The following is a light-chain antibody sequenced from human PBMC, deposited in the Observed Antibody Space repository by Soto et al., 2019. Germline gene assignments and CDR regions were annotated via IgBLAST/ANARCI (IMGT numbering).Light chain of an antibody. Sequence: QSALTQPASVSGSPGQSITISCTGTSSDVGGYNYVSWYQQHPGKAPKLMIYEVSNRPSEVSNRFSGSKSGDTASLTISGVQDEDEGTYYCCSYTSGSTLVVFGVGTELTVL. CDR1: SSDVGGYNY. CDR2: EVS. CDR3: CSYTSGSTLVV. J-gene: IGLJ2*01. V-gene: IGLV2-14*01.